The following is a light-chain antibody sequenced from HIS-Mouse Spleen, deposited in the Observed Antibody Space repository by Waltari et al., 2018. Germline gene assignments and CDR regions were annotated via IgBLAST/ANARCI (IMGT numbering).Light chain of an antibody. V-gene: IGLV2-14*01. J-gene: IGLJ1*01. CDR2: EVS. CDR3: SSYTSSSPYV. CDR1: SSDVGGYNY. Sequence: QSALTQPASVSGSPGQSLTISCTGTSSDVGGYNYVPWYQQHPGKAPKLMIYEVSNRPSGVSNRFSGSKSGNTASLTISGLQAEDEADYYCSSYTSSSPYVFGTGTKVTVL.